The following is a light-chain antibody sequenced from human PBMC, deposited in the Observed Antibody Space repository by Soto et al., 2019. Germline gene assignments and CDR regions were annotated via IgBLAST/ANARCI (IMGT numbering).Light chain of an antibody. CDR1: QSISSW. CDR2: DAS. J-gene: IGKJ1*01. Sequence: DIQMTQSPSTLSASVGDRVTITCRASQSISSWLAWYQQKPGKAPKLLIYDASSLESGVASRFSGSGSATEFTLTISSLQPDDFATYYCQQYNNYWTFGQGTSVEIK. CDR3: QQYNNYWT. V-gene: IGKV1-5*01.